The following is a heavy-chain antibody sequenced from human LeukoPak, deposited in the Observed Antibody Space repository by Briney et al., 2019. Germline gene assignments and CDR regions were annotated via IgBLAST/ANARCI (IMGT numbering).Heavy chain of an antibody. CDR3: ARDQKYYDILTGSNWFDP. Sequence: PGGSLRLSCAASGFTFSSYTMNWVRQAPGKGLEWVSSISSSSGYIYYADSTKGRFTISRDNAKNSLYLQMNSLRAEDTAVYYCARDQKYYDILTGSNWFDPWGQGTLVAVSS. D-gene: IGHD3-9*01. CDR2: ISSSSGYI. CDR1: GFTFSSYT. V-gene: IGHV3-21*01. J-gene: IGHJ5*02.